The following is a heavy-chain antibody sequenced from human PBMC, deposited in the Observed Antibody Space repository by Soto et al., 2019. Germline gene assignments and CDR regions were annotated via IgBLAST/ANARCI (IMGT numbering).Heavy chain of an antibody. CDR1: GYTFTSYG. CDR2: INTYDGNT. Sequence: QVQLVQSGAEVKKPGASVKVSRKASGYTFTSYGINWVRQAPGQGLEWMGWINTYDGNTNHAQKFQGRVTMTTDTSTSTAYMELRSLSSDDTAVYYCAASQQFDYWGQGTLVTVSS. V-gene: IGHV1-18*01. D-gene: IGHD6-13*01. CDR3: AASQQFDY. J-gene: IGHJ4*02.